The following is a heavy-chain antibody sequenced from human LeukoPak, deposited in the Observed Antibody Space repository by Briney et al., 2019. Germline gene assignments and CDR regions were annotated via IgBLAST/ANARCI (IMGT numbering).Heavy chain of an antibody. CDR2: ISYDGSNK. Sequence: GGSLRLSCAASGFTFSCYAMHWVRQAPGKGLEWVAVISYDGSNKYYADSVKGRFTISRDNSKNTLYLQMNSLRAEDTAVYYCASGIVVVPAARKAFDIWGQGTMVTVSS. J-gene: IGHJ3*02. CDR1: GFTFSCYA. CDR3: ASGIVVVPAARKAFDI. D-gene: IGHD2-2*01. V-gene: IGHV3-30-3*01.